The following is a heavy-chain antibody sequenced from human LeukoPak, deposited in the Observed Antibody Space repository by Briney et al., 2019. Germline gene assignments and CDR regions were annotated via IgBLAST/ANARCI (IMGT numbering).Heavy chain of an antibody. Sequence: GGSLRLSCAASGFTFSSYSMNWVRQAPGKGLEWVSSISSSSSYIYYADSVKGRFTISRDNAKNSLYLQMNSLRAEDTAVYYCARDLGITMIVGNDYWGQGTLVTVSS. V-gene: IGHV3-21*01. CDR1: GFTFSSYS. CDR3: ARDLGITMIVGNDY. CDR2: ISSSSSYI. J-gene: IGHJ4*02. D-gene: IGHD3-22*01.